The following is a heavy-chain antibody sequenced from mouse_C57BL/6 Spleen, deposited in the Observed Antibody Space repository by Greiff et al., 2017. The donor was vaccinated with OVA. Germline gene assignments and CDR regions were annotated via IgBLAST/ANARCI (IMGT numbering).Heavy chain of an antibody. CDR1: GFTFSSYA. CDR2: ISDGGSYT. J-gene: IGHJ3*01. Sequence: EVKLVESGGGLVKPGGSLKLSCAASGFTFSSYAMSWVRQTPDKRLEWVATISDGGSYTYYTHNVTGRATISRDNAKNNLYLQMSHLKSEDTAMYYCAREENYYGSSDWFAYWGQGTLVTVSA. CDR3: AREENYYGSSDWFAY. V-gene: IGHV5-4*01. D-gene: IGHD1-1*01.